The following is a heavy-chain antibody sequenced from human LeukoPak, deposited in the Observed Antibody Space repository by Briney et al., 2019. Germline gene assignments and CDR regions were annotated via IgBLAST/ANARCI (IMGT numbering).Heavy chain of an antibody. CDR1: GFTFSDYG. CDR3: ARSGVVAVLFPTDFDY. Sequence: PGGSLRLSCAASGFTFSDYGMNWVRQAPGKGLEWVSFISSSTSIYYADSVKGRFTISRDNAGSSLFLRMNSLRDEDTAVYYCARSGVVAVLFPTDFDYWGQGALVTVSS. J-gene: IGHJ4*02. V-gene: IGHV3-69-1*01. D-gene: IGHD3-10*01. CDR2: ISSSTSI.